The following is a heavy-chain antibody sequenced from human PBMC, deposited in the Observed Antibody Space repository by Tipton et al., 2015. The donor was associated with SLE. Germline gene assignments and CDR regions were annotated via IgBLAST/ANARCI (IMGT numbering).Heavy chain of an antibody. J-gene: IGHJ6*02. D-gene: IGHD6-19*01. Sequence: LRLSCTVSGGSISSYYWSWIRQPPGKGLEWIGYTHYSGSSNYNPSLKSRVTISVDTSKNQFSLKLSSVTAADTAVYYCARLNGWRGSGMDVWGQGTTVTVSS. CDR3: ARLNGWRGSGMDV. CDR2: THYSGSS. CDR1: GGSISSYY. V-gene: IGHV4-59*01.